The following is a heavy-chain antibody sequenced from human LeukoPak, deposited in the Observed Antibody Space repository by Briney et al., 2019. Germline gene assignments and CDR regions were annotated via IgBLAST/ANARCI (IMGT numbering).Heavy chain of an antibody. CDR3: ARDPRIVGARDRYFAD. D-gene: IGHD1-26*01. Sequence: GGSLRLSCAASGFTFSSYSMNWVRQAPGKGLEWVSYISSSSSTIYYADSVKGRFTISRDNAKNSLYLQMNSLRDEDTAVYYCARDPRIVGARDRYFADWGHGTLVTVSS. V-gene: IGHV3-48*02. J-gene: IGHJ4*01. CDR2: ISSSSSTI. CDR1: GFTFSSYS.